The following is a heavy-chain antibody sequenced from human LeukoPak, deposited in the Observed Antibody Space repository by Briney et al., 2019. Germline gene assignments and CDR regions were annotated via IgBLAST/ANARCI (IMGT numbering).Heavy chain of an antibody. V-gene: IGHV3-7*01. CDR2: IHQDGSLQ. J-gene: IGHJ4*02. CDR3: ARAGSSYVEAAY. D-gene: IGHD3-16*01. CDR1: GFTFTCYW. Sequence: GGSLRLSCAASGFTFTCYWMNWVRQPPGRGLEWVANIHQDGSLQFYVDSVKGRFTVSRDNARNLLYLQMNGLRAEDTAVYYCARAGSSYVEAAYWGLGTLVTVSS.